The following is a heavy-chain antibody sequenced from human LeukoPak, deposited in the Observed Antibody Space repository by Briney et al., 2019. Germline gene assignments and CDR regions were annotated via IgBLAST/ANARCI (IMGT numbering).Heavy chain of an antibody. CDR3: ARERSDSFDY. CDR1: GFIFSNYG. J-gene: IGHJ4*02. V-gene: IGHV3-21*01. D-gene: IGHD3-3*01. Sequence: GGSLRLSCAASGFIFSNYGMHWVRQAPGKGLEWVSFISSGSSYIYYADSVKGRFTISRDNAKNSLYLQMNSLRAEDTAVYYCARERSDSFDYWGQGTLVTVSS. CDR2: ISSGSSYI.